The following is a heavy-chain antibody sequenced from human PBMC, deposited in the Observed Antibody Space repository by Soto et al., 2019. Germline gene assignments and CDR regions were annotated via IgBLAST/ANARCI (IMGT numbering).Heavy chain of an antibody. J-gene: IGHJ3*02. CDR3: AKLIRAVVITLDAFDI. CDR2: ISGSGGST. V-gene: IGHV3-23*01. CDR1: GFTFSSYA. D-gene: IGHD3-22*01. Sequence: PGGSLRLSCAASGFTFSSYAMSWVRQAPGKGLEWVSAISGSGGSTYYADSVKGRFTISRDNSKNTLYLQMNSLRAEDTAVYYCAKLIRAVVITLDAFDIRGQGTMVTVSS.